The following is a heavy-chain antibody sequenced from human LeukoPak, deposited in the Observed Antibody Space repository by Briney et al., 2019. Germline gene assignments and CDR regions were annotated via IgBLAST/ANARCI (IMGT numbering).Heavy chain of an antibody. V-gene: IGHV3-23*01. CDR2: VSASGSNT. J-gene: IGHJ4*02. CDR1: GFTFSSYA. CDR3: AKDFFNYGDNGPGHY. Sequence: GKSLRLSCAASGFTFSSYAMSWVSQAPGRGLEWVSTVSASGSNTYSADSVKGRFTISRDNSKNTLYLQMNSLRAEDTAIFYCAKDFFNYGDNGPGHYWGQGTLVTVSS. D-gene: IGHD4-17*01.